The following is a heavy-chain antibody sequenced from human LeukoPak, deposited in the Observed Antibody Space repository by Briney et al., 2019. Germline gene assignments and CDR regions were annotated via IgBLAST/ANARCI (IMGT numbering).Heavy chain of an antibody. J-gene: IGHJ4*02. Sequence: GGSLRLSCAASGFTFSSYAMHWVRQAPGKGLEWVAVISYDGSNKYYADSVKGRFTISRDNSKNTLYLQMNSLRAEDTAVYYCARDRYYYGSGSYFDYWGQGTPVTVSS. D-gene: IGHD3-10*01. CDR1: GFTFSSYA. V-gene: IGHV3-30*04. CDR2: ISYDGSNK. CDR3: ARDRYYYGSGSYFDY.